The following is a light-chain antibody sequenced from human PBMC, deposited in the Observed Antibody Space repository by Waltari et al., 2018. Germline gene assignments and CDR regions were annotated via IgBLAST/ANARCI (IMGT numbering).Light chain of an antibody. V-gene: IGLV2-14*01. CDR3: NSYTSSTTLV. CDR1: SSDVGAYNY. CDR2: DVN. Sequence: QSALTQPASVSGSPGQSITISCTGTSSDVGAYNYVSWYQQYPGKAPKRMIFDVNKRPSGFSNRFSGSKSGNTASLTISGLQDDDEADYYCNSYTSSTTLVFGTGTKVTVL. J-gene: IGLJ1*01.